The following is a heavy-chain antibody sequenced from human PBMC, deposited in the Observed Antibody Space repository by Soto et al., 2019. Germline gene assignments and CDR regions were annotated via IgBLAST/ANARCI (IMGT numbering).Heavy chain of an antibody. CDR2: VTNSGST. CDR1: GGSLRGSY. J-gene: IGHJ4*02. Sequence: QVHLQQWAAGLLQPSATLSLSGGVYGGSLRGSYWSWIRHPPEAALEWLGKVTNSGSTTYNPSLKSRVSVSVDTSDNQFSLKLTSVTAADTAVYYCARGHIPVYGPVPDYFDSWGQGTLVTVSS. D-gene: IGHD2-21*01. CDR3: ARGHIPVYGPVPDYFDS. V-gene: IGHV4-34*01.